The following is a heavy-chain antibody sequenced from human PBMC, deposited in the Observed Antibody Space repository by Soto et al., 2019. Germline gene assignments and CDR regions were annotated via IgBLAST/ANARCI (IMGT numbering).Heavy chain of an antibody. Sequence: PXGSLRLSCAASGFTFSDYYMTWMRQAPGKGLEWVSFISTYSSTIYYADSVKGRFTISRDNAQNSLYLQMNSLRAEDTAVYYCARDMTTVTKYYFDYWGQGTLVTVSS. J-gene: IGHJ4*02. V-gene: IGHV3-11*01. CDR1: GFTFSDYY. D-gene: IGHD4-17*01. CDR2: ISTYSSTI. CDR3: ARDMTTVTKYYFDY.